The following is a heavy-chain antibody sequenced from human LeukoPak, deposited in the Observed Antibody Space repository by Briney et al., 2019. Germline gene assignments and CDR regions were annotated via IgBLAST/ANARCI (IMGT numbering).Heavy chain of an antibody. J-gene: IGHJ4*02. CDR2: INPNSGGT. CDR1: GYTFTGYH. D-gene: IGHD5-12*01. V-gene: IGHV1-2*02. CDR3: ARASKRGYSGYAGY. Sequence: ASVKVSCKASGYTFTGYHIHWVRQAPGQGLEWMGWINPNSGGTKSAQKFQGSVTMTRDTSISTAYMEVSRLKSDDTAVYYCARASKRGYSGYAGYWGQGTLVTVSS.